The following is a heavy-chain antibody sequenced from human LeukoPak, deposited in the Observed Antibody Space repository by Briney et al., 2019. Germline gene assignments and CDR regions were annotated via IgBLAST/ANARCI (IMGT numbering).Heavy chain of an antibody. J-gene: IGHJ4*02. CDR3: ARSRRRELLRTYFDY. V-gene: IGHV3-30*04. Sequence: GGSLRLSCVVSGFTFSTYAMHWVRQAPGKGLEWVAVISYDGSNKYYADSVKGRFTISRDNSKNTLYLQMNSLRAEDTAVYYCARSRRRELLRTYFDYWGQGTLVTVSS. D-gene: IGHD1-26*01. CDR1: GFTFSTYA. CDR2: ISYDGSNK.